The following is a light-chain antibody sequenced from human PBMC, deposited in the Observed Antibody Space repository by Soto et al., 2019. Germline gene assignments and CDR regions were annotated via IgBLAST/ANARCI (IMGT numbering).Light chain of an antibody. V-gene: IGKV4-1*01. CDR2: WAS. J-gene: IGKJ2*01. CDR1: QSILYSSDNKNY. Sequence: DIVMTQSPDSLAVSLGERATINCKSSQSILYSSDNKNYLLWYQQKPGQPPKLLMYWASTRESGVPDRFSGSGFGTDFTLTISSLQAEDVAVYYCQQYYHTPYTFGQGTKLEIK. CDR3: QQYYHTPYT.